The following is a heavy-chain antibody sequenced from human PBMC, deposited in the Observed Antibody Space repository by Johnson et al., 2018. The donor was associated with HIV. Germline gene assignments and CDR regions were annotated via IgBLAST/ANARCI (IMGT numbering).Heavy chain of an antibody. D-gene: IGHD3-22*01. CDR3: ARDSSGYAAFDI. J-gene: IGHJ3*02. CDR2: IGTAGDT. CDR1: GFTFSSSW. V-gene: IGHV3-13*01. Sequence: VQLVESGGHLVQPGGSLRLSCAASGFTFSSSWMSWVHQAPGKGLEWVSAIGTAGDTFYPGSVEGRFTISRENAKNSLYLQMNSLRAEDTAVYYRARDSSGYAAFDIWGQGTMVTVSS.